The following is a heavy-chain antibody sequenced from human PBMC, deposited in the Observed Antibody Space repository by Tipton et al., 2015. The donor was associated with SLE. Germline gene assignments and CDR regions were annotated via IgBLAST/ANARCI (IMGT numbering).Heavy chain of an antibody. CDR2: IHTSGVT. D-gene: IGHD3-10*01. CDR1: GGSISRYY. V-gene: IGHV4-4*07. CDR3: ARDLSGAYGSGSYGLHY. J-gene: IGHJ4*02. Sequence: LRLSCTVSGGSISRYYWGWIRQPAGKGLEWIGHIHTSGVTNSNPSLKSRVTISVDTSKNQISLKLNSLTAADTAVYYCARDLSGAYGSGSYGLHYWGQGTLVTVSS.